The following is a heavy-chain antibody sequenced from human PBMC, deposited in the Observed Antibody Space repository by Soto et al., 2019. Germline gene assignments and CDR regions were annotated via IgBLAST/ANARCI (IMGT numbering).Heavy chain of an antibody. J-gene: IGHJ6*02. V-gene: IGHV1-69*01. CDR2: IIPIFGTA. CDR3: ATGGFWSGYISIKPYSYNGMDV. CDR1: GGTLSRYG. Sequence: QVQLVQSGAEVKKPGSSVKVSCKASGGTLSRYGISWVRQAPGQGLEWMGGIIPIFGTANYAQKFQGRVTITADDSTSTDYMELSSLRSEDTAVYYCATGGFWSGYISIKPYSYNGMDVWGQGTTVTVSS. D-gene: IGHD3-3*01.